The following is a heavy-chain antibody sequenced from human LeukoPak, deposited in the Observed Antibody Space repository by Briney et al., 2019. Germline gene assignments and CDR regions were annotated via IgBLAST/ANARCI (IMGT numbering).Heavy chain of an antibody. V-gene: IGHV3-21*01. Sequence: GGSLRLSCAASGXTFSRYSVNWVRQAPGKGLEWVSSINIHSTYIYYADSVRGRFTISRDNAKNSLYLQMNSLRAEDTAVYYCARGSYVQQRQDLFDYWGQGSLVTVSS. CDR2: INIHSTYI. CDR1: GXTFSRYS. CDR3: ARGSYVQQRQDLFDY. J-gene: IGHJ4*02. D-gene: IGHD6-13*01.